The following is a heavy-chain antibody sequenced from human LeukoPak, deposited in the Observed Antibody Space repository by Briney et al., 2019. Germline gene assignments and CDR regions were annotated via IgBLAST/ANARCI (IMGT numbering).Heavy chain of an antibody. Sequence: SETLSLTCTVSGGSISSYYWSWIRQPPGKGLEWIGYIYYSGSTNYNPSLKSRVTISVDTSKNQFSLKLSSVTAADTAVYYCARFGGGKGDAFDIWGQGTMVTVSS. CDR1: GGSISSYY. CDR2: IYYSGST. V-gene: IGHV4-59*01. CDR3: ARFGGGKGDAFDI. J-gene: IGHJ3*02. D-gene: IGHD4-23*01.